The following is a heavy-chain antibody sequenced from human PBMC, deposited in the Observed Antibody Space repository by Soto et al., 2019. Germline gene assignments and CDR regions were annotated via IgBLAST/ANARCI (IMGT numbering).Heavy chain of an antibody. J-gene: IGHJ6*02. Sequence: QITLKESGPTLVKPTQTLTLTCTFSGLSLSTTGVGVGWIRQPPGKALEWLALIYWDDDKRYSPSLKSRLTNTXHXSXNXVVLTMTNMDPVDTATYYCVQSRCGGDCLQSYSSHSYYGLDVWGQGTTVTVSS. CDR2: IYWDDDK. CDR1: GLSLSTTGVG. V-gene: IGHV2-5*02. CDR3: VQSRCGGDCLQSYSSHSYYGLDV. D-gene: IGHD2-21*02.